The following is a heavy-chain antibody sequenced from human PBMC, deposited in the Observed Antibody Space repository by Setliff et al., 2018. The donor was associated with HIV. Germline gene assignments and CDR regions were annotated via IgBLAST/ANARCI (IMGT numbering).Heavy chain of an antibody. CDR2: ISYSGTT. CDR3: ARAIDYSDVVYFYYTDV. V-gene: IGHV4-59*01. J-gene: IGHJ6*03. D-gene: IGHD3-22*01. CDR1: GGSIGTYY. Sequence: PSETLSLTCTIFGGSIGTYYWTWIRQTPGKGLQWIGYISYSGTTDYNPSLKSRVTISLDKSENQLSLRLTSVTAADTAVYYCARAIDYSDVVYFYYTDVWGKGITVTVSS.